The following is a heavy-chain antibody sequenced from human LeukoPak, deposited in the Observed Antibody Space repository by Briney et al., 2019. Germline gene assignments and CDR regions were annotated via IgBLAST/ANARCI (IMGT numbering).Heavy chain of an antibody. Sequence: SETLSLTCTVSGGSISSSSYYWGWIRQPPGKGLEWIGSIYYSGSTYYNPSLKSRVTISVDTSKNQFSLKLSSVTAADTAVYYCARDEQQLVGRLFDYWGQGTLVTVSS. V-gene: IGHV4-39*07. CDR2: IYYSGST. D-gene: IGHD6-13*01. CDR3: ARDEQQLVGRLFDY. CDR1: GGSISSSSYY. J-gene: IGHJ4*02.